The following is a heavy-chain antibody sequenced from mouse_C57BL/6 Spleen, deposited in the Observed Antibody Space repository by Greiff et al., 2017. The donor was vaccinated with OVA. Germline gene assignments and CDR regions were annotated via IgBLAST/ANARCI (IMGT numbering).Heavy chain of an antibody. J-gene: IGHJ2*01. CDR2: IDPESGET. V-gene: IGHV14-2*01. CDR3: ARYLYYGSSPFDY. CDR1: GFNIKDYY. Sequence: VQLQQSGAELVKPGASVKLSCTASGFNIKDYYMHWVKQRTEQGLEWIGRIDPESGETKYAPKFQGKATLTADTSSNTAYLQLSSLPSEDSAVYYCARYLYYGSSPFDYWGQGTTLTVSS. D-gene: IGHD1-1*01.